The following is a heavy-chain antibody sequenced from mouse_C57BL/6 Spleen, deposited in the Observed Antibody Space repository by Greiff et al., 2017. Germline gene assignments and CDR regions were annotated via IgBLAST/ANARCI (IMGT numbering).Heavy chain of an antibody. Sequence: VQLQQSGAELVRPGASVTLSCKASGYTFTDYEMHWVKQTPVHGLEWIGAIDPETGGTAYNQKFKGKAILTADKSSSTAYMELRSLTSEDSAVYYCTRFPRSGFADWGQGTLVTVSA. V-gene: IGHV1-15*01. CDR3: TRFPRSGFAD. CDR2: IDPETGGT. CDR1: GYTFTDYE. J-gene: IGHJ3*01. D-gene: IGHD2-10*02.